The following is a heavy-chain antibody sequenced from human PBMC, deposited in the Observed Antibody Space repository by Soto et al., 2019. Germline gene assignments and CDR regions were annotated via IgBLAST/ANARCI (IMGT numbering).Heavy chain of an antibody. J-gene: IGHJ5*02. V-gene: IGHV5-10-1*01. CDR2: IDPRDSYT. CDR3: AREKSDLELFNWLDP. Sequence: GEPLKISCEASGYSFTTYWISWVRQMPGKGLEWMGAIDPRDSYTKYSPSFQGHVTISVDKSISTAYLQWNSLKASDTAIYYCAREKSDLELFNWLDPWGQGTLVTVSS. D-gene: IGHD1-7*01. CDR1: GYSFTTYW.